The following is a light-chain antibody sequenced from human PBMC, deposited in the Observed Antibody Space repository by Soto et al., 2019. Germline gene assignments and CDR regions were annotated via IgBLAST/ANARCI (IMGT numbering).Light chain of an antibody. V-gene: IGKV1-33*01. CDR1: EPIDRY. CDR2: DAS. J-gene: IGKJ4*01. CDR3: QQYDNLPLT. Sequence: DIQMTQSPSSVSALIGDRVTITCRASEPIDRYLSWYQQRPGKAPKLLIYDASNLETGVPSRFSGSGSGTDFTFTISSLQPEDIATYYCQQYDNLPLTFGGGTKVEIK.